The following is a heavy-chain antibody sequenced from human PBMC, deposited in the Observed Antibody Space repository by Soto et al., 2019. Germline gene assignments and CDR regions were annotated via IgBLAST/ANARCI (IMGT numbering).Heavy chain of an antibody. CDR3: SRGHEYGGNADAFNV. D-gene: IGHD4-17*01. V-gene: IGHV1-69*05. Sequence: QVHLVQSGAEVKKPGSSVKVSCKYSGGTFRTESINWVRQAPGQGLEWMGGILPFFGTADYAPRFQGRVTINTDGAKTTADMELSSLASQDTVVYFCSRGHEYGGNADAFNVWGQGTMVTVSS. CDR1: GGTFRTES. J-gene: IGHJ3*01. CDR2: ILPFFGTA.